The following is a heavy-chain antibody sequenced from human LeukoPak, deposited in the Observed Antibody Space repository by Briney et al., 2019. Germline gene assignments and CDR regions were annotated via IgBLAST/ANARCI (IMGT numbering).Heavy chain of an antibody. Sequence: GGSLRLSCAASGFTFSSYWMSWVRQAPGKGLEWVANIKQDGSEKYYVDSAKGRFTISRDNAKNSLYLQMNSLRAEDTAVYYCARDRTPYSSGWYGSCWGQGTLVTVSS. CDR2: IKQDGSEK. J-gene: IGHJ4*02. D-gene: IGHD6-19*01. CDR1: GFTFSSYW. CDR3: ARDRTPYSSGWYGSC. V-gene: IGHV3-7*01.